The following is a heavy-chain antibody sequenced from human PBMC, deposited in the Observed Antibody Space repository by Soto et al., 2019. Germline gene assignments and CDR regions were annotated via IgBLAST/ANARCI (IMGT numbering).Heavy chain of an antibody. CDR3: APCITGATRCWFDP. CDR2: INPNSDGT. CDR1: GYTFTGYY. Sequence: GASVKVSCKASGYTFTGYYMHWVRQAPGQGLEWMGWINPNSDGTNYAQKFQGRVTMTRDKSISTAYMELSRLRSDDTAVYYCAPCITGATRCWFDPWGQGTLVTVSS. D-gene: IGHD1-7*01. V-gene: IGHV1-2*02. J-gene: IGHJ5*02.